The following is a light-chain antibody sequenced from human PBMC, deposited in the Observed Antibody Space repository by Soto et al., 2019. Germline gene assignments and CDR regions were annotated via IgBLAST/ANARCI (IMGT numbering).Light chain of an antibody. CDR1: QSVSSAY. J-gene: IGKJ1*01. CDR3: QQYGSSSTWT. Sequence: EIVLTQSPGTLSLSPGERATLSCRASQSVSSAYLAWYQHKPGQPPTLLIYAASSRVTGIRDRFSGSGSGTDFTLTISRLEPEDFAVYYCQQYGSSSTWTFGQGTKVEIK. CDR2: AAS. V-gene: IGKV3-20*01.